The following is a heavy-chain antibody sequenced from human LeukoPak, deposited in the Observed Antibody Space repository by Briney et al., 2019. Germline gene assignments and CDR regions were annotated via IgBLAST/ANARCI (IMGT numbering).Heavy chain of an antibody. D-gene: IGHD3-10*01. CDR1: GFTFSSYS. CDR2: ISSSSSTI. J-gene: IGHJ6*03. V-gene: IGHV3-48*04. Sequence: GGSLRLSCAASGFTFSSYSMNWARQAPGKGLEWVSYISSSSSTIYYADSVKGRFAISRDNAKNSLYLQMNSLRAEDTAVYYCARSIGGSGSYYNVHYYYYMDVWGKGTTVTVSS. CDR3: ARSIGGSGSYYNVHYYYYMDV.